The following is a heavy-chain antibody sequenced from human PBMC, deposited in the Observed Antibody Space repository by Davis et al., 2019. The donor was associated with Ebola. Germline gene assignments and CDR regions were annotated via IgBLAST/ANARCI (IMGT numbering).Heavy chain of an antibody. CDR2: IYYSGST. Sequence: MPSETLSLTCTVSGGSISSSSYYWGWIRQPPGKGLEWIGSIYYSGSTYYNPSLKSRVTISVDTSKNQFSLKLSSVTAADTAVYYCARDVLTAGPDDYWGQGTLVTVSS. CDR1: GGSISSSSYY. CDR3: ARDVLTAGPDDY. D-gene: IGHD6-13*01. J-gene: IGHJ4*02. V-gene: IGHV4-39*02.